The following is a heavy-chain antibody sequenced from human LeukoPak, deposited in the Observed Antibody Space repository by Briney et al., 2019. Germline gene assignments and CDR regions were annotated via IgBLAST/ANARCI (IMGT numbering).Heavy chain of an antibody. J-gene: IGHJ4*02. D-gene: IGHD3-3*01. CDR1: GFTFSDYY. V-gene: IGHV3-11*06. CDR2: ISSSSSYT. CDR3: ARVPVRYYDFWSGYYGQYFDY. Sequence: PGGSLRLSCAASGFTFSDYYMSWIRQAPGKGLGWVSYISSSSSYTNYADSVKGRFTISRDNAKNSLYLQMNSLGAEDTAVYYCARVPVRYYDFWSGYYGQYFDYWGQGTLVTVSS.